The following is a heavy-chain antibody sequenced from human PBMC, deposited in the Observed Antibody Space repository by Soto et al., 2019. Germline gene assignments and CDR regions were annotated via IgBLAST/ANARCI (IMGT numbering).Heavy chain of an antibody. J-gene: IGHJ5*02. CDR2: IYYSGST. Sequence: KPSETLSLTXTVSGGSISSGDYYWSWIRQPPGKGLEWIGYIYYSGSTYYNPSLKSRVTISVDTSKNQFSLKLSSVTAADTAVYYCARGLRLRFLEWLPQRGFDPWGQGTLVTVSS. CDR3: ARGLRLRFLEWLPQRGFDP. D-gene: IGHD3-3*01. CDR1: GGSISSGDYY. V-gene: IGHV4-30-4*01.